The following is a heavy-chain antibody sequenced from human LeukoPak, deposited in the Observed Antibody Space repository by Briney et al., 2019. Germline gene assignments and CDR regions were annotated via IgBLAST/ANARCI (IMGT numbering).Heavy chain of an antibody. D-gene: IGHD6-19*01. CDR1: GYTFTSYA. J-gene: IGHJ5*02. Sequence: GASVKVSCKASGYTFTSYAMNWVRQAPGQGLEWMGWINTNTGNPTYAQGFTGRFVFSLDTSVSTAYLQISSLKAEDTAVYYCAREIAVAGTNNWFDPWGQGTLVTVSS. CDR2: INTNTGNP. V-gene: IGHV7-4-1*02. CDR3: AREIAVAGTNNWFDP.